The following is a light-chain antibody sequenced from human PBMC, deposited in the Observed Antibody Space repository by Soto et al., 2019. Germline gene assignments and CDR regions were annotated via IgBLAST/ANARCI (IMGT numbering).Light chain of an antibody. J-gene: IGKJ1*01. CDR3: QQYNTYSWT. CDR1: QSISSW. Sequence: DIQMTRSPSTLSASVGDRVTITCRASQSISSWLAWYQQKPGKAPKLLIYKASSLESGVPSRFSGSGSGTEFTLTISSLQPDDFATYYCQQYNTYSWTLDQGTKVEIK. V-gene: IGKV1-5*03. CDR2: KAS.